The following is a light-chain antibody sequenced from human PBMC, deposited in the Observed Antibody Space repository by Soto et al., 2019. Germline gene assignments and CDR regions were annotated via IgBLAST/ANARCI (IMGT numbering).Light chain of an antibody. V-gene: IGLV1-47*01. J-gene: IGLJ3*02. Sequence: QPVLIQPPSASGTPGQRVTISCSGSSSNIGSNYVYWFQQLPGAAPKLLIYRNNQRPSGVPDRFSGSKSGTSASLAISGLRSEDEADYYCATWEDNHTARVFGGGTKLTVL. CDR1: SSNIGSNY. CDR3: ATWEDNHTARV. CDR2: RNN.